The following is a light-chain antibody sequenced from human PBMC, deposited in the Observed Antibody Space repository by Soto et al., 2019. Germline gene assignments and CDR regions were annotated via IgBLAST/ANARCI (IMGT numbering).Light chain of an antibody. CDR3: QQANSFPCT. CDR2: AAS. V-gene: IGKV1-12*01. CDR1: QGIARW. Sequence: DIPMTQSPSSVSASVGDRVTITCRASQGIARWLAWYQQKPGKAPKLLIYAASSLESGVPSRFSGSGSGTDFTLTISSLQPEDFATYYCQQANSFPCTFGQVTKVEIK. J-gene: IGKJ1*01.